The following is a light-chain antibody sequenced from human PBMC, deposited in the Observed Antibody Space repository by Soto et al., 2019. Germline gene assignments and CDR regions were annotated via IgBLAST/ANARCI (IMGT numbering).Light chain of an antibody. J-gene: IGKJ4*01. CDR1: QSVSGW. CDR2: KAS. CDR3: QQRSNWPLLT. V-gene: IGKV1-5*03. Sequence: DIQMTQSPSTLSASVGDTVTVTCRASQSVSGWLAWYQQKPGEAPKLLIYKASSLESGVPSRFSGSGSGTEFTLTISSLESEDFAVYYCQQRSNWPLLTFGGGTKVDIK.